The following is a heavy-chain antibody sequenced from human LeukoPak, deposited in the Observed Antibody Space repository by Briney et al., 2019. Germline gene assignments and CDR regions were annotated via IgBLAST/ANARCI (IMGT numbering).Heavy chain of an antibody. CDR3: ARERTSRWLQLGASFDV. J-gene: IGHJ4*02. CDR2: IWSDGGDK. V-gene: IGHV3-33*01. CDR1: GFTFNTYG. Sequence: PGRSLRLSCAASGFTFNTYGMHWVRQAPAKGLQWVAVIWSDGGDKYYADSVKGRFTISRDNSKNTLYLQMNSLRAEDTAVYYCARERTSRWLQLGASFDVWGQGTLVTVSS. D-gene: IGHD5-24*01.